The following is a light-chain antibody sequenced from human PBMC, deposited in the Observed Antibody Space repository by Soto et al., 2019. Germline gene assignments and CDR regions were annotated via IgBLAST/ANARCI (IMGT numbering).Light chain of an antibody. J-gene: IGLJ2*01. CDR2: DNN. CDR3: ATWDGSLPGEV. V-gene: IGLV1-51*01. CDR1: SSNIGNNY. Sequence: QSVLTQSPSVSAAPGQQVTISCYGSSSNIGNNYVSWYQQLPGTAPKLLIYDNNKRPSGIPDRFSGSKSGTSGTLDITGLQTGDEADYYCATWDGSLPGEVFGGGTKVTVL.